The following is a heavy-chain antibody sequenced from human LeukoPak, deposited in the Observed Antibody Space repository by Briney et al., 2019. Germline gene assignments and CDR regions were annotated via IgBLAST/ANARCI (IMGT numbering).Heavy chain of an antibody. V-gene: IGHV3-48*04. J-gene: IGHJ4*02. D-gene: IGHD6-13*01. CDR1: GFTFSSYS. CDR2: ISSSSRTI. Sequence: AGGSLRLSCAASGFTFSSYSMNWVRQAPGKGLEWVSYISSSSRTIYYADSVKGRFTISRDNAKNSLYLQTNSLRAEDTAVYYCARPLGYSSSWSFDYWGQGTLVTVSS. CDR3: ARPLGYSSSWSFDY.